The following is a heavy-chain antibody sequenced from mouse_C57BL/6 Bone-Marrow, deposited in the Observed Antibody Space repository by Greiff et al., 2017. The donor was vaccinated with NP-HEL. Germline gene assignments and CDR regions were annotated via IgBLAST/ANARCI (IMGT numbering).Heavy chain of an antibody. CDR1: GFNIKDDY. J-gene: IGHJ4*01. CDR2: IDPENGDT. D-gene: IGHD1-1*01. CDR3: TTGGSSPYAMDY. V-gene: IGHV14-4*01. Sequence: VHVKQSGAELVRLGASVKLSCTVSGFNIKDDYMHWVKQRPEQGLEWIGWIDPENGDTEYASKFQGKATITADTSSNTAYLQLSSLTSEDTAVYYCTTGGSSPYAMDYWGQGTSVTVSS.